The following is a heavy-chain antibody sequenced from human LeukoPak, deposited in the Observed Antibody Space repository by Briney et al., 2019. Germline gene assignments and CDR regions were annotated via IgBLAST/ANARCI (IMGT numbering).Heavy chain of an antibody. Sequence: SVKVSCKASGGTFSSYTISWVRQAPGQGLEWRGRIIPILGIANYAQKFQGRVTITADKSTSTAYMELSSLRSEDTAVYYCARDSMLSRGEFDYWGQGTLVTVSS. CDR3: ARDSMLSRGEFDY. CDR1: GGTFSSYT. D-gene: IGHD3-10*02. CDR2: IIPILGIA. V-gene: IGHV1-69*04. J-gene: IGHJ4*02.